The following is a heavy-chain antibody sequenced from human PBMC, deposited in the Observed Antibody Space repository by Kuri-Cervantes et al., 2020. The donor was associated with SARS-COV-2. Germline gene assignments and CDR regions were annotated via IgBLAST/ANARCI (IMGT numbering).Heavy chain of an antibody. CDR3: ARVPYYGPLDY. CDR1: GYTFTGYY. Sequence: ASVKVSCKASGYTFTGYYMHWVRQAPGQGLEWMGWINPNSGGTNYAQKFQGRVTITRNTSISTAYMELSSLRSEDTAVYYCARVPYYGPLDYWGQGTLVTVSS. V-gene: IGHV1-2*02. CDR2: INPNSGGT. D-gene: IGHD4-17*01. J-gene: IGHJ4*02.